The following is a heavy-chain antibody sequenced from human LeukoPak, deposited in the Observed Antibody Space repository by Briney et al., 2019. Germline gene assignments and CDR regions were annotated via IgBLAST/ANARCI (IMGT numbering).Heavy chain of an antibody. CDR3: AKGLQPAFYYYYGMDV. D-gene: IGHD4-11*01. V-gene: IGHV3-9*01. CDR2: ISWNSGSI. Sequence: GRSLRLSCAASGFTFDDYAMHWVRQAPGKGLEWVSGISWNSGSIGYADSVKGRFTISRDNAKNSLYLQMNSLRAEDTALYYCAKGLQPAFYYYYGMDVWGQGTTVTVSS. CDR1: GFTFDDYA. J-gene: IGHJ6*02.